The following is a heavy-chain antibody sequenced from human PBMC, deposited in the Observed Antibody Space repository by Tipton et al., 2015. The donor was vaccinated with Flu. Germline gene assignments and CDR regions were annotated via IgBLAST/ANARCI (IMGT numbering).Heavy chain of an antibody. J-gene: IGHJ5*02. CDR3: AREGERYCTGGSCPYAGWFAP. CDR2: IYYSGAT. D-gene: IGHD2-15*01. Sequence: LRLSCSVSGGSISSGNYYWSWIRQHPGKGLEWIGYIYYSGATYYNPSLKSRLTMSVDTSLNQFSLELSSVTAADTAVYYCAREGERYCTGGSCPYAGWFAPWGQGTLVTVSS. CDR1: GGSISSGNYY. V-gene: IGHV4-31*02.